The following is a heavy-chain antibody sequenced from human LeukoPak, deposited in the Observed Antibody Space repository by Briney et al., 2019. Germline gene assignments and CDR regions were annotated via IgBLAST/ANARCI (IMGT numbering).Heavy chain of an antibody. J-gene: IGHJ6*03. V-gene: IGHV1-3*03. Sequence: ASVKVSCKASGYTFTSYAMHWVRQAPGQRLEWMGWINSGNGNTKYSQEFQGRVTTTRDTSASTAYMELSSLRSEDMAVYYCARDGGGFGELSSPRPYYYYYMDVWGKGTTVTVSS. CDR3: ARDGGGFGELSSPRPYYYYYMDV. CDR2: INSGNGNT. D-gene: IGHD3-10*01. CDR1: GYTFTSYA.